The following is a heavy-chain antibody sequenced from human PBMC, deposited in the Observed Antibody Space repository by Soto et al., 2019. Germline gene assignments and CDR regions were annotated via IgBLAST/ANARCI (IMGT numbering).Heavy chain of an antibody. Sequence: GGSLRLSCAASGFTFSSYAMSWVRQAPGKGLEWVSAISGSGGSTYYADSVKGRFTISRDNSKNRLYLHMNSLRAEDTAVYYCAKTEAAGPIYYYYGMDVWGQGTTVTVSS. CDR3: AKTEAAGPIYYYYGMDV. J-gene: IGHJ6*02. CDR1: GFTFSSYA. D-gene: IGHD6-13*01. CDR2: ISGSGGST. V-gene: IGHV3-23*01.